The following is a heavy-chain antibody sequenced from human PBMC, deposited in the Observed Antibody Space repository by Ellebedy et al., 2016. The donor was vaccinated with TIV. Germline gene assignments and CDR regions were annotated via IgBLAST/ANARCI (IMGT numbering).Heavy chain of an antibody. Sequence: SETLSLXCTVSGGSISSYYWSWIRQPAGKGLEWIGRIYTSGSTNYNPSLKSRVTISVDTSKNQFSLKLSSVTAADTAVYYCARGVAAAGIYYYYGMDVWGQGTTVTVSS. D-gene: IGHD6-13*01. V-gene: IGHV4-4*07. CDR1: GGSISSYY. J-gene: IGHJ6*02. CDR2: IYTSGST. CDR3: ARGVAAAGIYYYYGMDV.